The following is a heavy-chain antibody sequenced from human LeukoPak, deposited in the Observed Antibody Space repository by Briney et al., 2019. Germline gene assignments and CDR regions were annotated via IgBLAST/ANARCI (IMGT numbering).Heavy chain of an antibody. V-gene: IGHV4-61*02. D-gene: IGHD1-14*01. Sequence: ASETLSLTCTVSGGSISSGSYYWTWIRQPAGKGLEWIGRIYTSGSTNFNPSLKSRVTISLDTSKNQFSLKLSSVTAADTAVYYRARAGTQTYFFDYWGQGTLVTVSS. CDR3: ARAGTQTYFFDY. J-gene: IGHJ4*02. CDR2: IYTSGST. CDR1: GGSISSGSYY.